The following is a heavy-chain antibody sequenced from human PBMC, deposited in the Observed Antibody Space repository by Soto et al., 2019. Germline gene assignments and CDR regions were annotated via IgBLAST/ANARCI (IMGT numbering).Heavy chain of an antibody. Sequence: SLRLSCAASGFTFSDYYMSWIRQAPGKGLEWVSAISGSGGSTYYADSVKGRFTISRDNSKNTLYLQMNSLRAEDTAVYYCAKVSWEYYYDSRTGYFDYWGQGTLVTVSS. J-gene: IGHJ4*02. CDR1: GFTFSDYY. CDR3: AKVSWEYYYDSRTGYFDY. D-gene: IGHD3-22*01. V-gene: IGHV3-23*01. CDR2: ISGSGGST.